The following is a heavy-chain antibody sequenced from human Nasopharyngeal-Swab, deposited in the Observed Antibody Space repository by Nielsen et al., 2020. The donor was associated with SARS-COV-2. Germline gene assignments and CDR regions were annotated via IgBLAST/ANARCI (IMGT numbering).Heavy chain of an antibody. J-gene: IGHJ4*02. CDR2: VNSDRSTK. D-gene: IGHD2-15*01. CDR1: GFTFSSYW. Sequence: GGSLRLSCSASGFTFSSYWMQWVRQAPGKGLEWVARVNSDRSTKNHADSLQGRFSISRDNVKNEVYLQVSGLRGEDTAVYYCGRAGYYRIDYWGQGTLVTVSS. CDR3: GRAGYYRIDY. V-gene: IGHV3-74*01.